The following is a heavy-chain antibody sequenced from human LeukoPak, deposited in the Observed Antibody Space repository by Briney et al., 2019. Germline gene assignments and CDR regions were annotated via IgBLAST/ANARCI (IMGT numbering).Heavy chain of an antibody. CDR3: VRGCAAASGQCYYYGMDV. V-gene: IGHV3-11*06. CDR2: ISSSSSYT. J-gene: IGHJ6*04. Sequence: GGSLRLSCAASGFTFSDYYMSWIRQAPGKGLEWVSYISSSSSYTNYADSVKGRFTISRDNAKNSLYLQMNSLRAEDTAVYYCVRGCAAASGQCYYYGMDVWGKGTTVTVSS. D-gene: IGHD6-13*01. CDR1: GFTFSDYY.